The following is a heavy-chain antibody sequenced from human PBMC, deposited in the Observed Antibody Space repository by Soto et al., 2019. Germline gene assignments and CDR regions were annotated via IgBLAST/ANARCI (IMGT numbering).Heavy chain of an antibody. CDR2: IYYSGST. CDR3: ARNVYSGNGYYYYGMDV. Sequence: PSETLSLTCTVSGGSISSYYWSWIRQPPGKGLEWIGYIYYSGSTNYNPSLKSRVTISVDTSKNQFSLKLTSVTAADTAVYYCARNVYSGNGYYYYGMDVWGQGTTVTVSS. CDR1: GGSISSYY. J-gene: IGHJ6*02. V-gene: IGHV4-59*01. D-gene: IGHD5-12*01.